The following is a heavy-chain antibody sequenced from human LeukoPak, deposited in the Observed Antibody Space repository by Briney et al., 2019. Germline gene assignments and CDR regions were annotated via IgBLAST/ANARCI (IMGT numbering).Heavy chain of an antibody. V-gene: IGHV3-7*01. Sequence: GRSLRLSCAASGFTFSSSWMGWVRQTPGKGLEWVANIKQDGSGETYVDSVKGRFTISRDNAKNSLYLQMNSLRVDDTSVYYCTRGGGDLWGQGTLVTVSS. J-gene: IGHJ4*01. CDR1: GFTFSSSW. D-gene: IGHD2-21*02. CDR3: TRGGGDL. CDR2: IKQDGSGE.